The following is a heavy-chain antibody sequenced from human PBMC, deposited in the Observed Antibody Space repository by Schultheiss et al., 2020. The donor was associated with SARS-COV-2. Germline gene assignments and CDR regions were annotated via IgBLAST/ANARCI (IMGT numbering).Heavy chain of an antibody. D-gene: IGHD6-13*01. Sequence: GSLRLSCKGSGYSFTSYWIGWVRQMPGKGLEWMGIIYPGDSDTRYSPSFQGQVTISADKSISTAYLQWSSLKASDTAMYYCARDRGWDSSSWYPIDYWGQGTLVTVSS. CDR2: IYPGDSDT. J-gene: IGHJ4*02. V-gene: IGHV5-51*01. CDR3: ARDRGWDSSSWYPIDY. CDR1: GYSFTSYW.